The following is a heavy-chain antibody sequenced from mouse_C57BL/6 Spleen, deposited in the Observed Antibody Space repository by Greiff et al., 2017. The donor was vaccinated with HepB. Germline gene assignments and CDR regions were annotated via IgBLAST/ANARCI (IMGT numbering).Heavy chain of an antibody. CDR3: ARPHYYGSSFYAMDY. Sequence: EVKLVESGGGLVKPGGSLKLSCAASGFTFSDYGMHWVRQAPEKGLEWVAYISSGSSTINYADTVKGRFTISRDNAKHTLFLQMTSLRSEDTAMYYCARPHYYGSSFYAMDYWGQGTSVTVSS. CDR1: GFTFSDYG. D-gene: IGHD1-1*01. J-gene: IGHJ4*01. CDR2: ISSGSSTI. V-gene: IGHV5-17*01.